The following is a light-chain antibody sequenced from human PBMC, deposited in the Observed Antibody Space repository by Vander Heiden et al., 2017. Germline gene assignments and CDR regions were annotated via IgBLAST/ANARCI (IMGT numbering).Light chain of an antibody. CDR1: QSVTSNY. J-gene: IGKJ1*01. CDR3: QQYGSSPTWT. CDR2: GAS. Sequence: EIVLTQSPGTLPLSPGERATLPCRASQSVTSNYLAWYQQKPGQSPRLLIYGASTRATGIPDRFSGSGSGTYFSLTISRLEPEDFAVYYCQQYGSSPTWTFGQGTKVEIK. V-gene: IGKV3-20*01.